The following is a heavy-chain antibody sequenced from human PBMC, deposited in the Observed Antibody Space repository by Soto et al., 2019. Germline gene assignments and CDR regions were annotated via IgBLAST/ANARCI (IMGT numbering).Heavy chain of an antibody. Sequence: GSVKVYFKASGYPFIDFYIHSVRQAPGQGLEWMGWINPNTGGAVYAQKFLGRVTMTRDTSISTAYMELSGLRSDDTAIYFCATSTYADFWSGSYWGQGTLVTVSS. J-gene: IGHJ4*02. CDR2: INPNTGGA. D-gene: IGHD3-3*01. V-gene: IGHV1-2*02. CDR1: GYPFIDFY. CDR3: ATSTYADFWSGSY.